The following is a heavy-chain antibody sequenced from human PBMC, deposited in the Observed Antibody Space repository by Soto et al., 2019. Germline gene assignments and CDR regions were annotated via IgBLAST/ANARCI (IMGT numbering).Heavy chain of an antibody. CDR3: ARGRGLYVYDQ. CDR1: GFPFSTYA. J-gene: IGHJ4*02. Sequence: EVQLLESGGGLVQPGGSLRLSCAASGFPFSTYAMSWVRQAPGKGLEWVSVISGSGAGTYYADSVKGRFTISRDNSKDTLDLQLNSLRAEDTAVYYCARGRGLYVYDQWGQGTLVTVSS. D-gene: IGHD2-8*02. CDR2: ISGSGAGT. V-gene: IGHV3-23*01.